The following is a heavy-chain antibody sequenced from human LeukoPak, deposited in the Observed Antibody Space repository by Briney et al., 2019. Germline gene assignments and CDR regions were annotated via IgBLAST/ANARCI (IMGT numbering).Heavy chain of an antibody. J-gene: IGHJ4*02. Sequence: SETLSLTCTVSGGSISSGGYYWSWIRQHPGKGLEWIGYIYYSGSTYYNPSLKSRVTISVDTSKNQFSLKLSSVTAADTAVYYCVREEYSSGWFSFDYWGQGTLVTVSS. V-gene: IGHV4-31*03. CDR3: VREEYSSGWFSFDY. D-gene: IGHD6-19*01. CDR2: IYYSGST. CDR1: GGSISSGGYY.